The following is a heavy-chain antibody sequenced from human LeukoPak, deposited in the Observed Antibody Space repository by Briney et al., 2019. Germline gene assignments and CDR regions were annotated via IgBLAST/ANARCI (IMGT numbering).Heavy chain of an antibody. Sequence: ASVKVSCKASGFTFTNYDINWVRQATGQGLEWMGWMNPNSGNTGYTQKFQGRVAMTRDNSISTAYMELSSLRSEDTAVYYCVKESGAVFGPDYFDSWGQGTLVTVSS. CDR3: VKESGAVFGPDYFDS. J-gene: IGHJ4*02. CDR2: MNPNSGNT. V-gene: IGHV1-8*01. D-gene: IGHD3-3*01. CDR1: GFTFTNYD.